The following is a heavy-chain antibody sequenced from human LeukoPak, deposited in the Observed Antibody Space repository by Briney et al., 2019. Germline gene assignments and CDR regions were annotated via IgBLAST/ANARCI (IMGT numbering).Heavy chain of an antibody. CDR3: ATPYCSTISCLDVFNM. Sequence: PSQTLSLTCNVSGVSVSDGRSYWTWLRQRPGRGLEWIGYKYFSGSAKYNPSLKRRLTISIDSSRNQFSLQLSSVTAADTATYYCATPYCSTISCLDVFNMWGQGTRVTVSS. CDR1: GVSVSDGRSY. D-gene: IGHD2-2*01. CDR2: KYFSGSA. J-gene: IGHJ3*02. V-gene: IGHV4-31*03.